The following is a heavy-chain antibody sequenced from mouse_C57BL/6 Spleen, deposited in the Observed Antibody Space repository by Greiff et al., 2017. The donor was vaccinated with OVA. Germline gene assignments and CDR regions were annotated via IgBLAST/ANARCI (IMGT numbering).Heavy chain of an antibody. CDR1: GFTFSSYA. Sequence: DVMLVESGGGLVKPGGSLKLSCAASGFTFSSYAMSWVRQTPEKRLEWVATISDGGSYTYYPDNVKGRFTISRDNAKNNLYLQMSHLKSEDTAMYYCARDSGSSYALDYWGQGTTLTVSS. V-gene: IGHV5-4*01. D-gene: IGHD1-1*01. CDR3: ARDSGSSYALDY. J-gene: IGHJ2*01. CDR2: ISDGGSYT.